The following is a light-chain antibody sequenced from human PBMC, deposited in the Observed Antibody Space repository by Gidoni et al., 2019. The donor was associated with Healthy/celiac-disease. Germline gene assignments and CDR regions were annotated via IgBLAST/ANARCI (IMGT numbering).Light chain of an antibody. V-gene: IGKV3-11*01. CDR2: EAS. CDR3: QQRSNWPALT. Sequence: EIVLTQSPATLSLSPGERATLSCRASQSVSSYLACYQQKPGQAPRLLIYEASNRATGIPARFSGSGSGTDFILTISSLEPEDFAVYYCQQRSNWPALTFGGGTKVEIK. CDR1: QSVSSY. J-gene: IGKJ4*01.